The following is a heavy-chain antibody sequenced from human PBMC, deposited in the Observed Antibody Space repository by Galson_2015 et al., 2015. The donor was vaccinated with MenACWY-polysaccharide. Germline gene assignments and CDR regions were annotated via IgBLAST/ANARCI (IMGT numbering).Heavy chain of an antibody. CDR1: GFTFSSYA. CDR2: ISGSGGST. CDR3: AKVPGGITMVRGVVTAYYYFDY. Sequence: SLRLSCAASGFTFSSYAMCWVRQAPGRGLEWVSAISGSGGSTYYADSVKGRFTISRDNSKNTLYLQMSSLRAEDTAVYYCAKVPGGITMVRGVVTAYYYFDYWGQGTLVTVSS. D-gene: IGHD3-10*01. J-gene: IGHJ4*02. V-gene: IGHV3-23*01.